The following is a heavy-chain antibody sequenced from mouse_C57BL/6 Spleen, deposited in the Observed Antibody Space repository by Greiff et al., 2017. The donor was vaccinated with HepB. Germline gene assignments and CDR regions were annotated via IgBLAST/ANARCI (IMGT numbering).Heavy chain of an antibody. CDR2: IYPRSGNT. D-gene: IGHD2-4*01. CDR3: ARSGLRRGYYAMDY. CDR1: GYTFTSYG. Sequence: QVQLQQSGAELARPGASVKLSCKASGYTFTSYGISWVKQRTGQGLEWIGEIYPRSGNTYYNEKFKGKATLTADKSSSTAYMELRSLTSEDSAVYFCARSGLRRGYYAMDYWGQGTSVTVSS. J-gene: IGHJ4*01. V-gene: IGHV1-81*01.